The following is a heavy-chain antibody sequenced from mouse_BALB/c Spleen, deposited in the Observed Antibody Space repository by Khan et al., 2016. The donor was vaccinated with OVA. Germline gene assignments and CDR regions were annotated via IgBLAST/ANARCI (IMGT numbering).Heavy chain of an antibody. D-gene: IGHD1-1*01. CDR3: ARHNYGPFAY. J-gene: IGHJ3*01. V-gene: IGHV5-9-3*01. Sequence: EVELVESGGDLVRPGGSLKLSCSASGFTFSTYAMSWVRQTPEKRLEWVATISSSGDYIYYPDSVKGRFTISRDPAKNTLYLQMSSLRSEDTAMYYCARHNYGPFAYWGQGTLVTVSA. CDR2: ISSSGDYI. CDR1: GFTFSTYA.